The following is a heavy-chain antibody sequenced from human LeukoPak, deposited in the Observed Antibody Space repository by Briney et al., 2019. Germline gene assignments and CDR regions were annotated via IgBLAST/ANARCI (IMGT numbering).Heavy chain of an antibody. CDR1: GFPFSSYW. CDR3: ARGKGANYLDAFDI. Sequence: GGSLRLSCAASGFPFSSYWMAWVRQAPGKGLEWVATITLDGSDSYYVDSEKGRFTVSRDNAKNSLCLQMNSLRVEDTAVYYCARGKGANYLDAFDIWGQGTMVTVSS. V-gene: IGHV3-7*01. J-gene: IGHJ3*02. D-gene: IGHD4/OR15-4a*01. CDR2: ITLDGSDS.